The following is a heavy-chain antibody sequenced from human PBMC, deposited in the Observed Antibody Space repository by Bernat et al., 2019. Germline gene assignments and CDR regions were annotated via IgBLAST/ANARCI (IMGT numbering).Heavy chain of an antibody. D-gene: IGHD6-19*01. J-gene: IGHJ2*01. CDR2: ISSSSSYT. Sequence: QVQLVESGGGLVKPGGSLRLSCAASGFTFSDYYMSWIRQAPGKGLEWVSYISSSSSYTNYADSVKGRFTISRDNAKNSLYLPMNSLRAEDTAVYYCARDRSIAVAASDWYFDLWGRGTLVTVSS. CDR3: ARDRSIAVAASDWYFDL. V-gene: IGHV3-11*05. CDR1: GFTFSDYY.